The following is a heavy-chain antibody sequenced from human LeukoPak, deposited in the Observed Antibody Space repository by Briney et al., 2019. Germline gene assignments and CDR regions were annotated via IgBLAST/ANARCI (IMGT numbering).Heavy chain of an antibody. CDR1: GFTFSSYW. V-gene: IGHV3-7*01. Sequence: GGSLRLSCAASGFTFSSYWMSWVRQAPGKGLEWVANIKQDGSEKYYVDSVKGRFTISRDNAKNTLYLQMNSLRAEDTAVYYCAREHYGSLYYFDYWGQGTLVTVSS. J-gene: IGHJ4*02. D-gene: IGHD3-10*01. CDR2: IKQDGSEK. CDR3: AREHYGSLYYFDY.